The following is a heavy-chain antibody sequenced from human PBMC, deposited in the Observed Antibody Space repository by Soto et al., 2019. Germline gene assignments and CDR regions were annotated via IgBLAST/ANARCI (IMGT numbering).Heavy chain of an antibody. V-gene: IGHV1-18*01. CDR1: GYTFTSYG. CDR2: ISAYNGNT. CDR3: AMVKYIPPYHCYSGIDV. Sequence: QVQLVQSGAEVKKPGASVKVSCKASGYTFTSYGISWVRQAPGQGLEWMGCISAYNGNTNYAQKLQGRVTMTTDTSTSSADMELRRLRSDDTAVYYCAMVKYIPPYHCYSGIDVWGSATTVTVSS. J-gene: IGHJ6*04. D-gene: IGHD5-18*01.